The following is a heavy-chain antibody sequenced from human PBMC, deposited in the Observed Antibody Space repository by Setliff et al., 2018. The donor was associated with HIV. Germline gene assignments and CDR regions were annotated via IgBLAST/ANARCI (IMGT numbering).Heavy chain of an antibody. CDR3: ARPSVRMARNWYDFGY. V-gene: IGHV1-69*05. J-gene: IGHJ4*02. CDR2: IIPAFGTP. CDR1: GDTLSIHP. Sequence: SVKVSCKASGDTLSIHPISWVRQAPGRGLDWMGGIIPAFGTPNYAQKFQGRVTITTDESTTTVFMELTGLTSEDTAVYYCARPSVRMARNWYDFGYWGQGTLVTVSS. D-gene: IGHD1-1*01.